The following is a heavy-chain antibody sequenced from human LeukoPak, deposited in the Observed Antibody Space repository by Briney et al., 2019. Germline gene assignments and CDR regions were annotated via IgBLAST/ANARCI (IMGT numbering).Heavy chain of an antibody. J-gene: IGHJ5*02. CDR2: IYHSGST. CDR3: ARAGVSRLLEWLPQFDP. V-gene: IGHV4-30-2*01. CDR1: GGSISSGGYS. Sequence: SETLSLTCAVSGGSISSGGYSWSWIRQPPGKGLEWIGYIYHSGSTYYNPSLKSRVTISVDRSKNQFSLKLSSVTAADTAVYYCARAGVSRLLEWLPQFDPWGQGTLVTVSS. D-gene: IGHD3-3*01.